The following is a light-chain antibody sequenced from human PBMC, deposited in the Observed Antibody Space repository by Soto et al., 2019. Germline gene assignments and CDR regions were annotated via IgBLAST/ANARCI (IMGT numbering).Light chain of an antibody. CDR2: GAS. CDR3: HQYGSSRT. V-gene: IGKV3-20*01. J-gene: IGKJ1*01. CDR1: QSVYNSY. Sequence: EIVLTQSPGTLSLSPGERATLSCRASQSVYNSYLAWYQHKPGQAPRLLIYGASSRATGIPDRFSGSGSGTDFTLTISRLEPEDFAVYYCHQYGSSRTFGQGTKVEIK.